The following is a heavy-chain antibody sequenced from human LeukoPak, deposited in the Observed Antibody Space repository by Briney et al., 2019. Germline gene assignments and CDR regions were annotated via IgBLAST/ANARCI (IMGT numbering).Heavy chain of an antibody. CDR1: GYTFTSYG. Sequence: ASVKVSCKASGYTFTSYGISWVRQAPGQGLEWMGWISAYNGNTNYAQKLQGRVTMTRDMSTSTVYMELSSLRSEDTAVYYCARRKGYLRGYYYYYMDVWGKGTTVTVSS. CDR2: ISAYNGNT. V-gene: IGHV1-18*01. J-gene: IGHJ6*03. D-gene: IGHD2-15*01. CDR3: ARRKGYLRGYYYYYMDV.